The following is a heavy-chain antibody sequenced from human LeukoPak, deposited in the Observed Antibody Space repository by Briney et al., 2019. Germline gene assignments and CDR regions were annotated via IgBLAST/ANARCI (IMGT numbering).Heavy chain of an antibody. CDR1: GDSISSSCYY. D-gene: IGHD3-9*01. J-gene: IGHJ4*02. CDR2: IYYSGST. Sequence: SETLSLTCTVSGDSISSSCYYWGWIRQPPGRGLEWIGSIYYSGSTYYSPSLKSRITISVDMSNNQFSLKLSSVTAADTAVYYCARGGLYYDILTGPDYWGQGALVTVSS. V-gene: IGHV4-39*07. CDR3: ARGGLYYDILTGPDY.